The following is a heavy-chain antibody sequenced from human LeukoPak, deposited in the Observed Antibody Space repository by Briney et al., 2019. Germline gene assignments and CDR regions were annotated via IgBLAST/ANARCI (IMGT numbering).Heavy chain of an antibody. D-gene: IGHD6-13*01. CDR2: ISPNSGGT. V-gene: IGHV1-2*06. J-gene: IGHJ3*02. Sequence: ASVKVSCKASGYTFTGYYMHWVRQAPGQGLEWMGRISPNSGGTNYAQKFQGRVTMTRDTSISTAYMELSRLRSDDTAVYYCASMRYSNSWYGDAFDIWGQGTMVTVSS. CDR3: ASMRYSNSWYGDAFDI. CDR1: GYTFTGYY.